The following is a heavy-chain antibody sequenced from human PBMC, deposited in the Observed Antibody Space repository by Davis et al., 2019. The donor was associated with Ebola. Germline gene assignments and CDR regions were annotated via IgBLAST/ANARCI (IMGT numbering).Heavy chain of an antibody. Sequence: SETLSLTCTVSGDSISTYYWSWIRQAPGKGLEWVGCMFYNGDTKYNPALESRVTMSVDTSKNQFSLKLSSVTAADTAVYYCARGNYGDYIVLYYYNMDVWGQGTTVTVSS. D-gene: IGHD4-17*01. J-gene: IGHJ6*02. V-gene: IGHV4-59*01. CDR2: MFYNGDT. CDR1: GDSISTYY. CDR3: ARGNYGDYIVLYYYNMDV.